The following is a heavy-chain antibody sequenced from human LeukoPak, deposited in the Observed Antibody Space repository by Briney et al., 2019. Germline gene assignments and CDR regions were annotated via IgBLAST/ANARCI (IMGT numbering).Heavy chain of an antibody. CDR1: GFTFSSYS. CDR2: ISSSSSYI. CDR3: ARELSGSEFSDAFDI. J-gene: IGHJ3*02. V-gene: IGHV3-21*01. Sequence: PGGSLRLSCAASGFTFSSYSMNWVRQAPGKGLEWVSSISSSSSYIYYADSVKGRFTISRDNAKNSLYLQMNSLRAEDTAVYYCARELSGSEFSDAFDIWGQGTMVTVSS. D-gene: IGHD3-10*01.